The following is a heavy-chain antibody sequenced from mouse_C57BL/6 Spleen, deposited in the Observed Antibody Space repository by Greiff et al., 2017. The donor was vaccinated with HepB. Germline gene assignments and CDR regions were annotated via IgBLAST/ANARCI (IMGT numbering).Heavy chain of an antibody. CDR1: GFTFSSYA. J-gene: IGHJ4*01. Sequence: EVMLVESGEGLVKPGGSLKLSCAASGFTFSSYAMSWVRQTPEKRLEWVAYISSGGDYIYYADTVKGRFTISRDNARNTLYLQMSSLKSEDTAMYYCTRDSGSYYAMDYWGQGTSVTVSS. D-gene: IGHD1-1*01. CDR3: TRDSGSYYAMDY. CDR2: ISSGGDYI. V-gene: IGHV5-9-1*02.